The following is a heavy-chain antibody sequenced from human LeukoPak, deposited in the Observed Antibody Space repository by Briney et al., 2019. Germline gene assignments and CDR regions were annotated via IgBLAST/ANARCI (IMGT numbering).Heavy chain of an antibody. Sequence: GGSLRLSCAASGFTFSSYSMNWVRQAPGKGLEWVSSISSSSSYIYYADSVKGRFTISRDNAKNSLYLQMNSLRAEDTAVYYCAREGDSVVVPAATIDYWGQGTLVTVSS. CDR2: ISSSSSYI. CDR1: GFTFSSYS. J-gene: IGHJ4*02. D-gene: IGHD2-2*01. V-gene: IGHV3-21*01. CDR3: AREGDSVVVPAATIDY.